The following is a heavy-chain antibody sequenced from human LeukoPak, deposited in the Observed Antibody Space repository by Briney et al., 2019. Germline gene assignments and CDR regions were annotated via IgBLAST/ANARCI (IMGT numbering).Heavy chain of an antibody. CDR2: IYVSGSS. V-gene: IGHV4-59*12. CDR3: ARDDVDTPPFDY. D-gene: IGHD5-18*01. CDR1: GGSISSYY. J-gene: IGHJ4*02. Sequence: KPSETLSLTCTVSGGSISSYYWSWIRQPPGKGLEWIGRIYVSGSSVYNPSLKSRVTISVDTSKNQLSLRLRSVTAADTAVYYCARDDVDTPPFDYLGQGTLVTVSS.